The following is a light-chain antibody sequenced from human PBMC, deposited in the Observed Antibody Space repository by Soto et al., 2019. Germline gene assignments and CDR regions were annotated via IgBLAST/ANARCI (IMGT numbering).Light chain of an antibody. CDR2: DAS. CDR3: QQYNSYWT. Sequence: DIQMTQSPSTLSASVGDRVTITCRASQSIRSLLAWYQQKPGIAPKLLIYDASSLQSGVPSRFSGSGSGTEFTLTISSLQPDDFATYYCQQYNSYWTFGQGTKVDIK. CDR1: QSIRSL. J-gene: IGKJ1*01. V-gene: IGKV1-5*01.